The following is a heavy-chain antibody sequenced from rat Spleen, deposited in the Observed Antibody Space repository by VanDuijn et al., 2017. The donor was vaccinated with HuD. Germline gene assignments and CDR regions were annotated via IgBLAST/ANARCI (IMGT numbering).Heavy chain of an antibody. V-gene: IGHV5-22*01. J-gene: IGHJ2*01. CDR3: VRHDDY. CDR1: GLSFSNYD. CDR2: ISYDGTAT. Sequence: EVQLVESGGGAVQPGRSMKLSCAASGLSFSNYDMAWVRQAPTKGLEWVASISYDGTATYYRDSVKGRFTLSRDNAKSTLYLQMGSLRSEDTATYYCVRHDDYWGQGVMVTVSS.